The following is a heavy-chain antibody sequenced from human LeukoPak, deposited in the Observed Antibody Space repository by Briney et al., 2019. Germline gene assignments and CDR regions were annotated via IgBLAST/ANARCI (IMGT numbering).Heavy chain of an antibody. CDR3: ARHLYAVTTPIGYYGMDV. Sequence: GESLKISCKGSGYSFTSYWIGWVRQMPGKGLEWMGIIYPGDSDTRYSPSFQGQVTISADKSISTAYLQWSSLKASDTAMYYCARHLYAVTTPIGYYGMDVWGQGTTVTVSS. CDR1: GYSFTSYW. V-gene: IGHV5-51*01. D-gene: IGHD4-11*01. CDR2: IYPGDSDT. J-gene: IGHJ6*02.